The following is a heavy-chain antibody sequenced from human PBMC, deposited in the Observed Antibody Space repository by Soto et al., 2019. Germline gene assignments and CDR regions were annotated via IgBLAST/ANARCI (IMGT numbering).Heavy chain of an antibody. CDR2: INSDGSST. CDR3: ARDNYYYGMDV. J-gene: IGHJ6*02. Sequence: GGSLRLSCAASGFTFSSYWMHWVRQAPGKGLVWVSRINSDGSSTSYADSVKGRFTISRDNAKNTLHLQMNSLRAEDTAVYYCARDNYYYGMDVWGQGTTVTVSS. CDR1: GFTFSSYW. V-gene: IGHV3-74*01.